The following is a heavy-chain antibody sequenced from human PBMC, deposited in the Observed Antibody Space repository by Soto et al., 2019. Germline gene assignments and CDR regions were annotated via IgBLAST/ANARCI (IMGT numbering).Heavy chain of an antibody. CDR2: ISYDGSNK. CDR3: AKVGGSGSYLPQYYYYYGMDV. J-gene: IGHJ6*02. D-gene: IGHD3-10*01. Sequence: GGSLRLSCAASGFTFSSYGMHWVRQAPGKGLEWVAVISYDGSNKYYADSVKGRFTISRDNSKNTLYLQMNSLRAEDTAVYYCAKVGGSGSYLPQYYYYYGMDVWGQGTTVTVSS. CDR1: GFTFSSYG. V-gene: IGHV3-30*18.